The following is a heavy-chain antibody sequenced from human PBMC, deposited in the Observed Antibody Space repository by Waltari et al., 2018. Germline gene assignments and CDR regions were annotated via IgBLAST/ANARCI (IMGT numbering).Heavy chain of an antibody. CDR1: GGSISSHY. Sequence: QVQLQESGPGLVKPSETLSLPCTVSGGSISSHYWSWIRQPPGKGLEWIGYIYYSGSTNYNPSLKSRVTISVDTSKNQFSLKLSSVTAADTAVYYCARGTGGFKNTIFGVVAYFDYWGQGTLVTVSS. CDR2: IYYSGST. V-gene: IGHV4-59*11. J-gene: IGHJ4*02. CDR3: ARGTGGFKNTIFGVVAYFDY. D-gene: IGHD3-3*01.